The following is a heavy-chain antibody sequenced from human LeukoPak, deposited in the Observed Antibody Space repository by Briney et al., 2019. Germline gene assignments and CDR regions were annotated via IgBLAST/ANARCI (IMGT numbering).Heavy chain of an antibody. J-gene: IGHJ4*02. D-gene: IGHD3-22*01. CDR3: TRVRKNKTYYYDSSGYYFEY. V-gene: IGHV3-49*04. CDR1: GFTFGDYA. Sequence: PGRSLRLSCTASGFTFGDYAMSWVRKAPGKGLEWLGFIKSQAFGGTTEYAASVRGRFTISRDDSKSIAYLQMNSLKTEDTAVYYCTRVRKNKTYYYDSSGYYFEYWGQGALVTVSS. CDR2: IKSQAFGGTT.